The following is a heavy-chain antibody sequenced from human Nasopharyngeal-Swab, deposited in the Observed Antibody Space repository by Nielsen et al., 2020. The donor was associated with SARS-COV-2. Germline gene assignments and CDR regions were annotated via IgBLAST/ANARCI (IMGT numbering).Heavy chain of an antibody. V-gene: IGHV3-33*01. D-gene: IGHD5-18*01. CDR1: GFTLSNYA. J-gene: IGHJ3*02. CDR3: ARDLTPMVIIYAFDM. CDR2: IWHDGSNK. Sequence: GGSLRLSCAASGFTLSNYAMHWVRQAPGKGLEWVAVIWHDGSNKYYADSVKGRFTISRDNSKNTLYLQMNSLRAEDTAVYYCARDLTPMVIIYAFDMWGQGTMVTVSS.